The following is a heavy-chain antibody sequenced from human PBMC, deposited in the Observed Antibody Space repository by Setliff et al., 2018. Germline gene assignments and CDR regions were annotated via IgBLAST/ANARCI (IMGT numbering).Heavy chain of an antibody. V-gene: IGHV1-2*04. D-gene: IGHD3-22*01. CDR3: ARDRDSSGYPYYFDF. J-gene: IGHJ4*02. CDR1: GYTFTGYY. Sequence: ASVKVSCKASGYTFTGYYMHWVRQAPGQGLEWMGWINPNSGGTNYAQKFQGWVTMTRDTSISTAYMELSRLRSDDTAVYYCARDRDSSGYPYYFDFWGQGTLVTVSS. CDR2: INPNSGGT.